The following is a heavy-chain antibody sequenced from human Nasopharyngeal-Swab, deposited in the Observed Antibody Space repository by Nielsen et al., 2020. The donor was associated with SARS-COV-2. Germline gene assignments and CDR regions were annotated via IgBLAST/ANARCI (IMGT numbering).Heavy chain of an antibody. CDR1: GYTFSNNW. Sequence: AEALKISCQESGYTFSNNWITWVREMRGKGLEWMGRIDPSDSYTYYSPSFHGHVIISADKSINTAYMQWSSLKAPDTAMYYCARQIGDYGFDAFDVWGQGTLVTVSS. D-gene: IGHD4-17*01. V-gene: IGHV5-10-1*01. CDR2: IDPSDSYT. CDR3: ARQIGDYGFDAFDV. J-gene: IGHJ3*01.